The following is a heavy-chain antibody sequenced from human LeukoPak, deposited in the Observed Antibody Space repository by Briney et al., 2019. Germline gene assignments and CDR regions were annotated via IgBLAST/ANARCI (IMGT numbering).Heavy chain of an antibody. V-gene: IGHV5-51*01. CDR3: ARHSTYDNGGYYYGY. CDR1: GFTFTSHW. CDR2: IYPGDSAT. Sequence: GESLKISCKGSGFTFTSHWIGWVRQMPEKGLERMGFIYPGDSATTYSPSFQGQVTISADKSISTAYLQWRSLKASDTAIYYCARHSTYDNGGYYYGYWGQGTLVTVSS. J-gene: IGHJ4*02. D-gene: IGHD3-22*01.